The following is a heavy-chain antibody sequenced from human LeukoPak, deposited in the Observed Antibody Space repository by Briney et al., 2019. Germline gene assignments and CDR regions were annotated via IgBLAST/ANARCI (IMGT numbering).Heavy chain of an antibody. CDR2: IWYDGSNK. Sequence: GGSLRLSCAASGFTFSSYGMHWVRQAPGKGLEWVAVIWYDGSNKYYADSVKGRFTISRDNSKNTLYLQMNSLRAEDTAVYYRARDWVDYDFWSGYYYYYYGMDVWGQGTTVTVSS. D-gene: IGHD3-3*01. V-gene: IGHV3-33*01. CDR1: GFTFSSYG. J-gene: IGHJ6*02. CDR3: ARDWVDYDFWSGYYYYYYGMDV.